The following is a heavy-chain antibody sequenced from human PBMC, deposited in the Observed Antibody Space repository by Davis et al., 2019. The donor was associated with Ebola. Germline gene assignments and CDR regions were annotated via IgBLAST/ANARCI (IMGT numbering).Heavy chain of an antibody. J-gene: IGHJ4*02. CDR2: ISVDKGNT. CDR1: GYTFTGYN. Sequence: ASVKVSCKASGYTFTGYNLHWVRQAPGQGLEWVGWISVDKGNTNYVQKLQGRVTMTTDTSTSTAYMELRSLRPDDTAVYYCARGGGSTQSGIDYWGQGTLVTVSS. V-gene: IGHV1-18*01. CDR3: ARGGGSTQSGIDY. D-gene: IGHD3-10*01.